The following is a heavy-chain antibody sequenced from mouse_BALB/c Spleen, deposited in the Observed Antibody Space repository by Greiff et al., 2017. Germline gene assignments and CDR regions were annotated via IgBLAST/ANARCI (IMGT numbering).Heavy chain of an antibody. CDR3: ARGGDYYGSSSFAY. CDR2: ISSGGST. Sequence: EVQLVESGGGLVKPGGSLKLSCAASGFTFSSYAMSWVRQTPEKRLEWVASISSGGSTYYPDSVKGRFTISRDNARNILYLQMSSLRSEDTAMYYCARGGDYYGSSSFAYWGQGTLVTVSA. CDR1: GFTFSSYA. V-gene: IGHV5-6-5*01. D-gene: IGHD1-1*01. J-gene: IGHJ3*01.